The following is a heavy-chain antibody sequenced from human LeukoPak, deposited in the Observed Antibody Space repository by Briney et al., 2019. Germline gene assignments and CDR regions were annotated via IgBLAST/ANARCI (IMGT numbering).Heavy chain of an antibody. CDR2: ISYDGSNK. V-gene: IGHV3-30-3*01. D-gene: IGHD2-2*01. J-gene: IGHJ4*02. CDR1: GFTFSSYA. CDR3: ARGPIVVVPAVPFDY. Sequence: GGSLRLSCAASGFTFSSYAMHWVRQAPGKGLEWVAVISYDGSNKYYADSVKGRFTISRDNSKNTLYLQMNSLRAEDTAVYYCARGPIVVVPAVPFDYWGQGTLVTVSS.